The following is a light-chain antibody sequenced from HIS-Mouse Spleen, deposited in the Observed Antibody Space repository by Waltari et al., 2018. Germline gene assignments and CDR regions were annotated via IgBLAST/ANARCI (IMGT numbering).Light chain of an antibody. CDR3: QSADSSGTVV. CDR1: SSPKKY. CDR2: KDS. V-gene: IGLV3-25*03. J-gene: IGLJ2*01. Sequence: SYELTQPPSVSVSPGQTARLTCPGDSSPKKYAYWYQQKPGQAPVLVIYKDSERPSGIPERFSGSSSGTTVTLTISGVQAEDEADYYCQSADSSGTVVFGGGTKLTVL.